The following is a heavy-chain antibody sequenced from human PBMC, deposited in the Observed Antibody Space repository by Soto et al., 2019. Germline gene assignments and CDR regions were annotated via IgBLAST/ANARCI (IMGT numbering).Heavy chain of an antibody. Sequence: PGGSLRLSCAASGFTFRSFTMNWVRQAPGKGLEWVLTISSNSAYIYYTDALRGRFTISRDNAKNSLHLQMNSLRAEDTAVYYCTRDASRDSSARGWFDPWGPGTLVTVSS. J-gene: IGHJ5*02. V-gene: IGHV3-21*01. CDR1: GFTFRSFT. CDR2: ISSNSAYI. CDR3: TRDASRDSSARGWFDP. D-gene: IGHD6-13*01.